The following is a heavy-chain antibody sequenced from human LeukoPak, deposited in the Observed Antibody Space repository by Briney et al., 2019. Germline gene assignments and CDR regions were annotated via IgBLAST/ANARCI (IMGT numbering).Heavy chain of an antibody. V-gene: IGHV3-7*01. J-gene: IGHJ3*02. CDR3: ARQETSNYNGAFDI. CDR2: IRKDGSET. D-gene: IGHD1-7*01. CDR1: GLTFSSSW. Sequence: QSGGSLRLSCAASGLTFSSSWMSWVRQAPGKGLEWVANIRKDGSETYYVDSVKGRFTISRDNAKNSLYLQMNSLRADDTAVYHCARQETSNYNGAFDIWGQGTMVTVSS.